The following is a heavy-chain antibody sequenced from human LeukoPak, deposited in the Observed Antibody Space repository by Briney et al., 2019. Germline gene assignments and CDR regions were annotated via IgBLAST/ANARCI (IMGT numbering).Heavy chain of an antibody. CDR3: ARSPATSWSNFDY. J-gene: IGHJ4*02. CDR2: IHHSGST. V-gene: IGHV4-34*01. Sequence: SETLSLTCAVYVESFSDHYWTWIRLPPGKGLEWIGEIHHSGSTSYRLSLKSRVTISVDRSKNQFSLKLTSVTAADTAVYYCARSPATSWSNFDYWGQGTLVTVSS. CDR1: VESFSDHY. D-gene: IGHD2-2*01.